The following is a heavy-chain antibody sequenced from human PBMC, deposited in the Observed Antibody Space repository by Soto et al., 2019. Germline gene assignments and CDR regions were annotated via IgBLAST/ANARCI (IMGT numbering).Heavy chain of an antibody. Sequence: SETLSLTCTVSGGSISSSSYYWGWIRQPPGKGLEWIGSIYYSGSTYYNPSLKSRVTISVDTSKNQFSLKLSSVTATDTAVYYCARTLVWAYSSSSVDYYYMDVWGAGTTVTVSS. CDR3: ARTLVWAYSSSSVDYYYMDV. V-gene: IGHV4-39*01. CDR2: IYYSGST. D-gene: IGHD6-6*01. J-gene: IGHJ6*03. CDR1: GGSISSSSYY.